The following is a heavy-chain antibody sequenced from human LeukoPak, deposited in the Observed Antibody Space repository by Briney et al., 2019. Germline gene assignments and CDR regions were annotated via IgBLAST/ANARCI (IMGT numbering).Heavy chain of an antibody. CDR2: IIPIFGPA. CDR1: GGTFSSYA. D-gene: IGHD3-22*01. Sequence: SVKVSCKASGGTFSSYAISWVRQAPGQGLEGMGGIIPIFGPANCAQKFQGRVTITADESTSTAYMELSSLRSEDTAVYYCARGGQSGYYSMDYWGQGTLVTVSS. V-gene: IGHV1-69*13. CDR3: ARGGQSGYYSMDY. J-gene: IGHJ4*02.